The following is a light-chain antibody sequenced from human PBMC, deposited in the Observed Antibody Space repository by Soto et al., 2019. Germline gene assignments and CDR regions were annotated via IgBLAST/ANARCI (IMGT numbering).Light chain of an antibody. CDR2: QDS. J-gene: IGLJ1*01. V-gene: IGLV3-1*01. CDR1: KLGDTY. CDR3: QAWDSSTLYV. Sequence: SYELTQPHSVSVSPGQTASITCSGDKLGDTYACWYQQKPGQSPVLVIYQDSKRPSGIPERFSGSNSGNTATLTISGTQAMDEADYYCQAWDSSTLYVFGTGTKLTVL.